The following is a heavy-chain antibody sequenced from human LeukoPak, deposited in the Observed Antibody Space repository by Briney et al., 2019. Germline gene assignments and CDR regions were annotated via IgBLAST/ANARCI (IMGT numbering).Heavy chain of an antibody. Sequence: WASLRLSCAASGFTFSSYSMNWVRQAPGKGLEWVSSISSSSSYIYYADSVKGRFTISRDNAKNSLYLQMNSLRAEDTAVYYCARDLEDWYFDLWGRGTLVTVSS. CDR2: ISSSSSYI. CDR1: GFTFSSYS. J-gene: IGHJ2*01. D-gene: IGHD5-24*01. CDR3: ARDLEDWYFDL. V-gene: IGHV3-21*01.